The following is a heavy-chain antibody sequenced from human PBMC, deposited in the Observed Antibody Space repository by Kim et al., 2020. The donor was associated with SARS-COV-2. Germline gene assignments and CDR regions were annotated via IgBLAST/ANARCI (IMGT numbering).Heavy chain of an antibody. CDR2: ISYDGSNK. V-gene: IGHV3-30*03. D-gene: IGHD3-22*01. Sequence: GGSLRLSCAASGFTFSSYGMHWVRQAPGKGLEWVAVISYDGSNKYYADSVKGRFTISRDNSKNTLYLQMNSLRAEDTAVYYCATQGRYYYDSHWGQGTLVTVSS. CDR3: ATQGRYYYDSH. CDR1: GFTFSSYG. J-gene: IGHJ4*02.